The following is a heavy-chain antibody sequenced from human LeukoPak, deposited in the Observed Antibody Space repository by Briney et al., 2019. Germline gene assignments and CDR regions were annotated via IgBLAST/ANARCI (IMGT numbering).Heavy chain of an antibody. CDR1: EFSPTNFW. CDR3: ATFVGIVSGTYTVPGGLLV. V-gene: IGHV3-7*01. D-gene: IGHD2-2*03. CDR2: IKHDGTEK. Sequence: GGSLRLSCVASEFSPTNFWMTWVRRAPGRGLEWVANIKHDGTEKFYVDSVKGRFTISRDDAKNSLYLQMNSLRAEDTAVYYCATFVGIVSGTYTVPGGLLVWGKGTTVTVSS. J-gene: IGHJ6*04.